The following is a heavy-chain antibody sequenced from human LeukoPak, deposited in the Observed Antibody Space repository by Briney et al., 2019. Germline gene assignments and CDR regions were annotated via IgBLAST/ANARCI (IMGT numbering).Heavy chain of an antibody. Sequence: GGSLRLSCVASGFTFSTCPMHWVRQTPGKGLEYVASINSNGVKTYYVDSVKGRVTISRDNSKDTVFLQMDSLRPEDMAVYYCARSYFCGSGTYPPPAGLGAQETRVTVP. J-gene: IGHJ4*02. D-gene: IGHD3-10*01. V-gene: IGHV3-64*02. CDR2: INSNGVKT. CDR3: ARSYFCGSGTYPPPAGL. CDR1: GFTFSTCP.